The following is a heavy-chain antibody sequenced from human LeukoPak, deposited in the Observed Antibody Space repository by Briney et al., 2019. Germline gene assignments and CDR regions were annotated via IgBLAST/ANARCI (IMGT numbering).Heavy chain of an antibody. V-gene: IGHV3-66*01. Sequence: GGSLRLSCAASGFTVSSNYMSWVRQAPGKGLEWVSVIYSGGSTYYTDSVKGRFTISRDNSKNTLYLQMNSLRAEDTAVYYCARDNADLWAFDYWGQGTLVTVSS. CDR1: GFTVSSNY. D-gene: IGHD2/OR15-2a*01. J-gene: IGHJ4*02. CDR2: IYSGGST. CDR3: ARDNADLWAFDY.